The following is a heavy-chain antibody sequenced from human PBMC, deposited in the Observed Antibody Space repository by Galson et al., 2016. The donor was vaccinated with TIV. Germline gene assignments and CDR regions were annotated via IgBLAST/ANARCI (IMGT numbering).Heavy chain of an antibody. CDR3: AQTAMILSGWFDS. J-gene: IGHJ5*01. CDR1: GFSLNTNGVG. CDR2: IYWNDDK. D-gene: IGHD5-18*01. V-gene: IGHV2-5*01. Sequence: PALVKPTQTLTLTCTFSGFSLNTNGVGVGWNRQPPGKALEWLGLIYWNDDKRYSPSLKSRVTITKDTSRNQVVLTMTNMGPVDTATYYCAQTAMILSGWFDSWGQGTLVTVSS.